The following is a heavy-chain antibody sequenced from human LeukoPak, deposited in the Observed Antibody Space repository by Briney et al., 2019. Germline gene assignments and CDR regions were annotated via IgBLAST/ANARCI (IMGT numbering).Heavy chain of an antibody. J-gene: IGHJ4*02. CDR1: GYTFTGYY. CDR2: INPNSGGT. D-gene: IGHD2-21*02. Sequence: ASVKVSCKASGYTFTGYYMHWVRQAPGQGLEWMGWINPNSGGTNYAQKFQGRVTMTRDTSISTGYMELSRLRSDDTAVYYCARLCGGDCYPLDFDYWGQGTLVTVSS. V-gene: IGHV1-2*02. CDR3: ARLCGGDCYPLDFDY.